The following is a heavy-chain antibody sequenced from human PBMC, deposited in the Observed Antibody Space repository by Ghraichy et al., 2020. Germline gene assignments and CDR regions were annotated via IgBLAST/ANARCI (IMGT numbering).Heavy chain of an antibody. Sequence: SETLSLTCTVSDAAIRSFYWGWIRQPPGKELEWIGYISYSGTTNYSPALKSRVTMSFDRSKNQFSLELYSMTAADTAFYYCARVESVPPSGHRFDNWGQGTLVIVSS. J-gene: IGHJ4*02. V-gene: IGHV4-59*12. CDR1: DAAIRSFY. CDR2: ISYSGTT. D-gene: IGHD1-26*01. CDR3: ARVESVPPSGHRFDN.